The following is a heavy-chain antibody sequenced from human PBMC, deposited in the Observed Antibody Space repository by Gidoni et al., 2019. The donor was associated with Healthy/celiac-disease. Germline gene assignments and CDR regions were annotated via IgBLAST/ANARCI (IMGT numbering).Heavy chain of an antibody. J-gene: IGHJ3*02. CDR3: ARAGETAPPNYYDSSGTDAFDI. D-gene: IGHD3-22*01. CDR2: INHSGST. CDR1: GGSFSGYY. V-gene: IGHV4-34*01. Sequence: QVQLQQWGAGLLKPSETLSLTCAVYGGSFSGYYWSWIRQPPGKGLEWIGEINHSGSTNYNPSRKSRVTISVDTSKNQFSLKLSSVTAADTAVYYCARAGETAPPNYYDSSGTDAFDIWGQGTMVTVSS.